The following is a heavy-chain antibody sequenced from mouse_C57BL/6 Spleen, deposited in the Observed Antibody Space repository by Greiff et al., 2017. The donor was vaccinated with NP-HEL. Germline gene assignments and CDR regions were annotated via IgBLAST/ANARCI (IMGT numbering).Heavy chain of an antibody. V-gene: IGHV1-72*01. J-gene: IGHJ1*03. CDR1: GYTFTSYW. CDR2: IDPNSGGT. D-gene: IGHD1-1*01. CDR3: ARDYGSSYPYWYFDV. Sequence: QVQLQQPGAELVKPGASVKLSCKASGYTFTSYWMHWVKQRPGRGLEWIGRIDPNSGGTKYNEKFKSKATLTVDKPSSTAYMQLSSLTSEDSAAYYCARDYGSSYPYWYFDVWGTGTTVTVSS.